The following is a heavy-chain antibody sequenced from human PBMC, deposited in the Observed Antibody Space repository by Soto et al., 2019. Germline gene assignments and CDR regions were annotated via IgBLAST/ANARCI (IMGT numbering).Heavy chain of an antibody. CDR1: GDSVSSNSAA. D-gene: IGHD3-3*01. Sequence: PSQTLSLTCAISGDSVSSNSAAWNWIRQSPSRGLEWLGRTYYRSKWYNDYAVSVKSRITINPDTSKNQFSLQLNSVTPEDTAAYYCAHAYYDFWSGYSSSALYGMDVWGQGTTVTVSS. CDR2: TYYRSKWYN. V-gene: IGHV6-1*01. J-gene: IGHJ6*02. CDR3: AHAYYDFWSGYSSSALYGMDV.